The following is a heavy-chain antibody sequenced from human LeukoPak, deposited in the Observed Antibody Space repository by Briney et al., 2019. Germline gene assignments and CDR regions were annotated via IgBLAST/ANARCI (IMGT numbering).Heavy chain of an antibody. J-gene: IGHJ4*02. Sequence: SQTLSLTCTVSGGSTSSGSYYWSWIRQPAGKGLEWIGRIYTSGSTYYNPSLKSRVTISVDTSKNQSSLKLSSVTAADTAVYYCARDRTLFDYWGQGTLVTVSS. CDR1: GGSTSSGSYY. CDR3: ARDRTLFDY. V-gene: IGHV4-61*02. CDR2: IYTSGST. D-gene: IGHD3/OR15-3a*01.